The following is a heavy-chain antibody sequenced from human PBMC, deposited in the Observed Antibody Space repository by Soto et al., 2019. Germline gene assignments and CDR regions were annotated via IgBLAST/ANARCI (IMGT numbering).Heavy chain of an antibody. CDR3: AKLVGERVVIMFDV. CDR2: ISSSGGST. CDR1: GFTFSSYA. J-gene: IGHJ4*02. V-gene: IGHV3-23*01. Sequence: PXGSLRLTCAASGFTFSSYAMSWVRQAPGKGLEWVSTISSSGGSTYYADSVKGRFTISRDKSKNTMYLQMKSLRAEDTAVYYCAKLVGERVVIMFDVWGQGTLVTVSS. D-gene: IGHD3-16*01.